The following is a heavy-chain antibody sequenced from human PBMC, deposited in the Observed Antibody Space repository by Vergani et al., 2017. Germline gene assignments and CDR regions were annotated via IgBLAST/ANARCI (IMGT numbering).Heavy chain of an antibody. D-gene: IGHD3-10*01. V-gene: IGHV3-33*01. J-gene: IGHJ6*02. CDR1: GFTFSSYG. CDR3: AIYFYRITMVRGVIQNYYYYYGMDV. Sequence: QVQLVESGGGVVQPGRSLRLSCAASGFTFSSYGMHWVRQAPGKGLEWVAVIWYDGSNKYYADSVKGRFTISRDNSKNTLYLQMNSLRAEDTAVYYCAIYFYRITMVRGVIQNYYYYYGMDVWGQGTTVTVSS. CDR2: IWYDGSNK.